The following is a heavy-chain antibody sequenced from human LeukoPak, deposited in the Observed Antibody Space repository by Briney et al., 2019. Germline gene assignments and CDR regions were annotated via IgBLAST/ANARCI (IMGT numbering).Heavy chain of an antibody. V-gene: IGHV5-51*01. CDR1: GYSFTSYW. CDR2: IYPGDSDT. Sequence: GESLKISCKGSGYSFTSYWIGWVRQMPGKGLKWMGIIYPGDSDTRYSPSFQGQVTISADKSINTAYLQWSSLKASDTAMYYCARHYCSSTSCLRFDPWGQGTLVTVSS. D-gene: IGHD2-2*01. CDR3: ARHYCSSTSCLRFDP. J-gene: IGHJ5*02.